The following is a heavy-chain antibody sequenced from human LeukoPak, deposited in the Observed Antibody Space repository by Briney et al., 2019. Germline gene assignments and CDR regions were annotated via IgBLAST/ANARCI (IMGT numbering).Heavy chain of an antibody. CDR3: ARAAYSSTWYSRYFDL. CDR1: GGSISSSSYY. Sequence: TSETLSLTCTVSGGSISSSSYYWGWIRQPPGKGLEWIGSIYYSGSTYYNPSLKSRVTISVDTSKNQFSLKLSSVTAADTAVYYCARAAYSSTWYSRYFDLWGRGTLVTVSS. D-gene: IGHD6-13*01. J-gene: IGHJ2*01. CDR2: IYYSGST. V-gene: IGHV4-39*07.